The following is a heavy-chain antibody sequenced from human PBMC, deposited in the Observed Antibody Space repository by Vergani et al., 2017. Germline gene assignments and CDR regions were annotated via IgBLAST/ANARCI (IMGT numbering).Heavy chain of an antibody. D-gene: IGHD3-10*01. Sequence: QVQLPQWGAGLLKPSETLSLTCAVYGGSFSGYYWSWIRQPPGKGLEWIGEINHSGSTNYNPSLKSRVTISVDTSKNQFSLKLSSVTAADTAVYYCARGLRGWFDPWGQGTLVTVSS. CDR3: ARGLRGWFDP. J-gene: IGHJ5*02. CDR2: INHSGST. CDR1: GGSFSGYY. V-gene: IGHV4-34*01.